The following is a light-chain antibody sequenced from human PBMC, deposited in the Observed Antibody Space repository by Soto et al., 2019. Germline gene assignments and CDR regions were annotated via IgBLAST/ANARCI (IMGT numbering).Light chain of an antibody. J-gene: IGKJ5*01. Sequence: DIQMTQSPSTLPASVGDRVTITCRASQSISNWLAWYQQKPGTAPKVLIYHASNLHPGVPSRFRGSGSGTEFSFNITSLQPEDVATYYCQQYDDLPITFGQGTRLEIK. V-gene: IGKV1-5*01. CDR3: QQYDDLPIT. CDR1: QSISNW. CDR2: HAS.